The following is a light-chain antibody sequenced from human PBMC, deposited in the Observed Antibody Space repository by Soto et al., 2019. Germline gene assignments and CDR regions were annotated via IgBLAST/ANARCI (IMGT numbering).Light chain of an antibody. Sequence: DIQVTQSPSSLSASVGDRVTVTCRASQGISNFLAWYQQKPGKVPKLLIYAASTLQSGVPSRFSGSGSGTDFTLTISSLQPEDVATYYCQKYDSAPRTFGPGTKVDIK. J-gene: IGKJ3*01. V-gene: IGKV1-27*01. CDR3: QKYDSAPRT. CDR2: AAS. CDR1: QGISNF.